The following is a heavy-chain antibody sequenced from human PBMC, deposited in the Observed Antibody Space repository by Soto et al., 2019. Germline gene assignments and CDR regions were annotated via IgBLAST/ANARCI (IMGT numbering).Heavy chain of an antibody. CDR2: IYYSGST. CDR3: ARRGMRDVIGWFDP. J-gene: IGHJ5*02. Sequence: SETLSLTCLVSGASISSSTFYWGWIRQPPGKGLEWIGNIYYSGSTYYNPSLESRVTISVDTSKSQFSLNLRSVSAADTGVYYCARRGMRDVIGWFDPWGQGTLVTVSS. CDR1: GASISSSTFY. D-gene: IGHD2-15*01. V-gene: IGHV4-39*01.